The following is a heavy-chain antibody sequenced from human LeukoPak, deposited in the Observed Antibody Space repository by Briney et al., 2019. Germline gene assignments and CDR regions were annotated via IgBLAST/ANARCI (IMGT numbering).Heavy chain of an antibody. D-gene: IGHD3-10*01. V-gene: IGHV1-46*01. CDR2: INPSGGNT. J-gene: IGHJ6*03. Sequence: PGRSLRLSCAASGYTFTSYYMHWVRQAPGQGLEWMGIINPSGGNTSYAQKFQGRVTMTRDASTSTAYMELSSLRSEDTAVYYCARDSGRYEFYYYSYYMDVWGKRTTLTVSS. CDR3: ARDSGRYEFYYYSYYMDV. CDR1: GYTFTSYY.